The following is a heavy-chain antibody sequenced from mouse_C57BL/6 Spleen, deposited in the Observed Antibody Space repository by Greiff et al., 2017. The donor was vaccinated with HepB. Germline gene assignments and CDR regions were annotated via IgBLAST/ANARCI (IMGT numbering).Heavy chain of an antibody. CDR2: IDPSDSYT. CDR1: GYTFTSYW. Sequence: QVQLQQPGAELVRPGTSVKLSCKASGYTFTSYWMHWVKQRPGQGLEWIGVIDPSDSYTNYNQKFKGKATLTVDTSSSTAYMQLSSLTSEDSAVYYCASSLTAQATAYWGQGTLVTVSA. D-gene: IGHD3-2*02. J-gene: IGHJ3*01. V-gene: IGHV1-59*01. CDR3: ASSLTAQATAY.